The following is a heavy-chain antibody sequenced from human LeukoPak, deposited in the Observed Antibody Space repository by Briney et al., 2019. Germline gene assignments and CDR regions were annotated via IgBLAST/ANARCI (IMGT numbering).Heavy chain of an antibody. V-gene: IGHV3-7*02. J-gene: IGHJ3*02. D-gene: IGHD6-13*01. CDR3: VGRSSSSSPSI. Sequence: GGSLRLLCAVSGFTYNTLCVHGVRQAPGKGLEWVANINPDGNQKFYVGSVEGRFTISRDNAKDSLYLQMNSLRVEDTAVYYCVGRSSSSSPSIWGQGTMVTVSS. CDR1: GFTYNTLC. CDR2: INPDGNQK.